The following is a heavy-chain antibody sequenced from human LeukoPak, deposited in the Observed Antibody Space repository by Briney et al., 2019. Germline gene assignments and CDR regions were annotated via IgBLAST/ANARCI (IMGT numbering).Heavy chain of an antibody. V-gene: IGHV3-9*01. CDR1: GFTFDDYA. CDR3: TTDRSYYDSSGYPLYYYYMDV. D-gene: IGHD3-22*01. CDR2: IGWNSGSI. J-gene: IGHJ6*03. Sequence: GGSLRLSCAASGFTFDDYAMHWVRQIPGKGLEWVSGIGWNSGSIGYADSVKGRFTISRDNAKNSLYLQMNSLKTEDTAVYYCTTDRSYYDSSGYPLYYYYMDVWGKGTTVTVSS.